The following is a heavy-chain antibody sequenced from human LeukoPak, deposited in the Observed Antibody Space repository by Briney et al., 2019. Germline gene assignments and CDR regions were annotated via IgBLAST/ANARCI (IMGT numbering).Heavy chain of an antibody. CDR3: VGSAGGWYGL. CDR1: GYSLRSFW. J-gene: IGHJ4*02. V-gene: IGHV5-51*01. D-gene: IGHD6-19*01. CDR2: IYPADSDT. Sequence: GESLKISLQGSGYSLRSFWIALVRQGPEKGLEWMGIIYPADSDTKYSPSSQGLVTISADKSISTAYLQWSSLKSSDTAMYYCVGSAGGWYGLWGQGTMVTVSS.